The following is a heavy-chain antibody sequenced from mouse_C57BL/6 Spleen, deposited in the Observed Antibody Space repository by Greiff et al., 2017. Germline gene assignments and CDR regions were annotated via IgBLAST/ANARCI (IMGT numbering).Heavy chain of an antibody. V-gene: IGHV1-19*01. CDR1: GYTFTDYY. Sequence: EVQLQQSGPVLVKPGASVKMSCKASGYTFTDYYMNWVKQSHGKSLEWIGVINPYNGGTSYNQKFKGKATLTVDKSSSTAYMELNSLTSEDSAVYYCARGNGDYFDYWGKGTTLTVSS. CDR2: INPYNGGT. J-gene: IGHJ2*01. CDR3: ARGNGDYFDY.